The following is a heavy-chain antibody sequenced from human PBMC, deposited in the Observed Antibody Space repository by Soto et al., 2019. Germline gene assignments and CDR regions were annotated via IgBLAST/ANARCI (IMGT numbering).Heavy chain of an antibody. CDR1: GFTFSSYA. D-gene: IGHD6-13*01. J-gene: IGHJ4*02. Sequence: QVQLVESGGGVVQPGRSLRLSCAASGFTFSSYAMHWVRQAPGKGLEWVAVISYDGSNKYYADSVKGRFTISRDNSKNTLYLQVNSLRAEDTAVYYCARDKVEAGSSWYSFNYWGQGTLVTVSS. CDR2: ISYDGSNK. CDR3: ARDKVEAGSSWYSFNY. V-gene: IGHV3-30-3*01.